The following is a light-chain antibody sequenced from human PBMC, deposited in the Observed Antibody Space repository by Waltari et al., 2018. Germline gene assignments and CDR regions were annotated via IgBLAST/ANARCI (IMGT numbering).Light chain of an antibody. Sequence: QSALTQPASVSGSPGQSITISCTGTRSDVGRYNLVSWYQQHPGKAPKLMIYEGSKRTSGVSNRFSGSRSGNTAYLTIYGLQAEDEADYYCCSYAGSSTLVFGGGTKLTVL. J-gene: IGLJ2*01. CDR2: EGS. V-gene: IGLV2-23*01. CDR3: CSYAGSSTLV. CDR1: RSDVGRYNL.